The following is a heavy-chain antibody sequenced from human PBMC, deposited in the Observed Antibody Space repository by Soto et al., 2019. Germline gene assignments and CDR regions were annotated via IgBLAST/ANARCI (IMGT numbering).Heavy chain of an antibody. CDR3: ARGWPYDSSPGYYYYYYGMDV. CDR2: INHSGST. D-gene: IGHD3-22*01. J-gene: IGHJ6*02. CDR1: GGSFSGYY. V-gene: IGHV4-34*01. Sequence: SSETLSLTCAVYGGSFSGYYWSWIRQPPGKGLEWIGEINHSGSTNYNPSLKSRVTISVDTSKNQFSLELSSVTAADTAVYYCARGWPYDSSPGYYYYYYGMDVWGQGTTVTVSS.